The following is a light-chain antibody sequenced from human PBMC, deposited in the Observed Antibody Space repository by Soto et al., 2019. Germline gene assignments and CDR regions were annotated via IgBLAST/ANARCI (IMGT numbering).Light chain of an antibody. CDR3: SSYTSSSTLL. CDR1: SSDVGGYNY. J-gene: IGLJ2*01. CDR2: EVS. Sequence: QSVLTQPPSASGSPGQSVTISCTGTSSDVGGYNYVSWYQQHPGKAPKVMIYEVSNRPSGVSNRFSGSKSGNTASLTISGLQAEDEADYYCSSYTSSSTLLFGGGTKLTVL. V-gene: IGLV2-14*01.